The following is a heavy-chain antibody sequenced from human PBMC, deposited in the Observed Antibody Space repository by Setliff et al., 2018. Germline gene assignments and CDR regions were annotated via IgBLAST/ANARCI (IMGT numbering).Heavy chain of an antibody. Sequence: PSETLSLTCTVSGGSISSHYWTWIRQPAGKGLEWIGRLYTSGDTNYNPSLKSRVSMSLDTSKNQFSLKLSSVTAADTAVYYCARDRVAAGCTSASCYSSGWFDSWGHGTLVTVSS. CDR3: ARDRVAAGCTSASCYSSGWFDS. CDR1: GGSISSHY. J-gene: IGHJ5*01. V-gene: IGHV4-4*07. CDR2: LYTSGDT. D-gene: IGHD2-2*01.